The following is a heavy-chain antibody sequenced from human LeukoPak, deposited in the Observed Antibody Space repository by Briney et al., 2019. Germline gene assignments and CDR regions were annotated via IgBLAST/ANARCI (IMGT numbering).Heavy chain of an antibody. CDR1: GGSISSYY. Sequence: SETLSLTCSVSGGSISSYYWGWIRQPPGKGLEWIGSIYYSGSTYYNPSLKSRVTISVDTSKNQFSLKLSSVTAADTAVYYCARQLGYCSSTSCYADKVDYWGQGTLVTVSS. V-gene: IGHV4-39*01. CDR3: ARQLGYCSSTSCYADKVDY. J-gene: IGHJ4*02. CDR2: IYYSGST. D-gene: IGHD2-2*01.